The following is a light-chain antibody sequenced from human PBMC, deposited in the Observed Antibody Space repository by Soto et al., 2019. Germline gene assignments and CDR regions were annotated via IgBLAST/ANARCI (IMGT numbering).Light chain of an antibody. CDR1: SSNVGGQDY. CDR3: CSHPASKTLA. CDR2: DAT. Sequence: QSALTQPRSVSASPGQSVTISCTGTSSNVGGQDYVSWYQQNPGKAPRLMIYDATKRPSGVPYRFSGSKSGNVASLTISGPEVEDGADYYSCSHPASKTLAFAGATKLTVL. J-gene: IGLJ2*01. V-gene: IGLV2-11*01.